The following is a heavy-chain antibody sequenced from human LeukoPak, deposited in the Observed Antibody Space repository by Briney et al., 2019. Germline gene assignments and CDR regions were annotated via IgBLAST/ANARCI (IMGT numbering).Heavy chain of an antibody. CDR1: GFTFSSYW. CDR2: ISSSSSYI. V-gene: IGHV3-21*01. J-gene: IGHJ4*02. D-gene: IGHD2-2*01. CDR3: ARRYCSSTNCYAFDD. Sequence: GGSLRLSCAASGFTFSSYWMSWVRQAPGKGLEWVSSISSSSSYIYYADSVKGRFTISRDNAKNSLYLQMNSLRAEDTAVYYCARRYCSSTNCYAFDDWGQGTLVTVSS.